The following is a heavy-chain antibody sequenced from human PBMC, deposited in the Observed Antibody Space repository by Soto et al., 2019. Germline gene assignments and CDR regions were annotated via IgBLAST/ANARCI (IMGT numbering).Heavy chain of an antibody. V-gene: IGHV1-69*01. Sequence: QVQLVQSGAEVKKPGSSVKVSCKASGGTFSSYAISWVRQAPGQGLEWMGGIIPIFGTANYAQKFQDRVTITADESTSTAYVELSSLRSEDTAIYYCARGPYSGSYSPFDYWGQGTLVTVSS. J-gene: IGHJ4*02. CDR3: ARGPYSGSYSPFDY. CDR1: GGTFSSYA. D-gene: IGHD1-26*01. CDR2: IIPIFGTA.